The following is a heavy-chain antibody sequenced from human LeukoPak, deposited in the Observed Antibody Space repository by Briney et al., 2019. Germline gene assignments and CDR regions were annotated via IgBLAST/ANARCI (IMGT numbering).Heavy chain of an antibody. CDR3: ARQVIAAVDY. D-gene: IGHD6-13*01. CDR2: IYHSGST. Sequence: SETLSLTCTVSGYSISSGYYWGWIRQPPGKGLEWIGSIYHSGSTYYNPSLKSRVTISVDTSKNQFSLKLSSVTAADTAVYYCARQVIAAVDYWGQGTLVTVSS. CDR1: GYSISSGYY. J-gene: IGHJ4*02. V-gene: IGHV4-38-2*02.